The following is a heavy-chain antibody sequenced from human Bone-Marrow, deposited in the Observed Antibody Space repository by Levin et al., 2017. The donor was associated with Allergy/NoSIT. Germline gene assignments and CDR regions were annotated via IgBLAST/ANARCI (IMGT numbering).Heavy chain of an antibody. CDR2: INPSGGST. CDR3: ARVRLDTYDILTGYPYYYYYYGMDV. CDR1: GYTFTSYY. Sequence: ASVKVSCKASGYTFTSYYMHWVRQAPGQGLEWMGIINPSGGSTSYAQKFQGRVTMTRDTSTSTVYMELSSLRSEDTAVYYCARVRLDTYDILTGYPYYYYYYGMDVWGQGTTVTVSS. V-gene: IGHV1-46*01. D-gene: IGHD3-9*01. J-gene: IGHJ6*02.